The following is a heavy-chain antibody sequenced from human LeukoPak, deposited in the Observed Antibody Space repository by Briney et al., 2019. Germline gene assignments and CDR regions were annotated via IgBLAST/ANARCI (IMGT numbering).Heavy chain of an antibody. CDR3: ARDYCSSTSCYGNYYYYMDV. Sequence: GASVKVSCKASGYTFTGYYMHWVRQAPGQGLEWMGWINPNSGGTNYAQKFQGRVTMTRDTSISTAYMELSRLRSDDTAVYYCARDYCSSTSCYGNYYYYMDVWGKGTTVTISS. CDR1: GYTFTGYY. J-gene: IGHJ6*03. CDR2: INPNSGGT. D-gene: IGHD2-2*01. V-gene: IGHV1-2*02.